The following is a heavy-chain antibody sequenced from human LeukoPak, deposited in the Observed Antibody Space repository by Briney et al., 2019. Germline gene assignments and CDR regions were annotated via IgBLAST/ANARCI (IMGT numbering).Heavy chain of an antibody. D-gene: IGHD3-10*01. CDR3: ARTTMVRGTYYMDV. Sequence: SETLSLTCTVSGGSISSYYWSWIRQPPGKGLEWIGYIYYSGYTNYNPSLKSRVTISVDTSKNQFSLKLSSVTAADTAVYYCARTTMVRGTYYMDVWGKGTTVTVSS. CDR1: GGSISSYY. V-gene: IGHV4-59*01. CDR2: IYYSGYT. J-gene: IGHJ6*03.